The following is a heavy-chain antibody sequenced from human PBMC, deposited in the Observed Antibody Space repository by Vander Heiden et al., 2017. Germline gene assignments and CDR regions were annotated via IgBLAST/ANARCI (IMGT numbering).Heavy chain of an antibody. Sequence: EVQLVESGGGLVQPGRSLRLSYAASAFRFEDYATQWVRQAPGKGLGWVAGISWNAGKVHYADSVKGRFTISRDNAKKALYLQMNSLRAEDTALFYCVKDVGAAGSSFDVWGQGTMVTVSS. V-gene: IGHV3-9*01. CDR2: ISWNAGKV. D-gene: IGHD1-26*01. CDR3: VKDVGAAGSSFDV. CDR1: AFRFEDYA. J-gene: IGHJ3*01.